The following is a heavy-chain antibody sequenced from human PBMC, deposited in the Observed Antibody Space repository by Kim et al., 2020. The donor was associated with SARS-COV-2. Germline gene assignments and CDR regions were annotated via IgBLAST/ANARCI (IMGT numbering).Heavy chain of an antibody. J-gene: IGHJ4*02. CDR2: ISGSALTT. CDR1: GFSFSGYA. D-gene: IGHD1-1*01. V-gene: IGHV3-23*01. CDR3: AKCRAEPGTCYFGD. Sequence: GGSLRLSCVASGFSFSGYAMTWVRQAPGKGLEWVSGISGSALTTYYADSVKGRVTISRDNSKNTLYLQLNSLRVEDTAVYCCAKCRAEPGTCYFGDWGQG.